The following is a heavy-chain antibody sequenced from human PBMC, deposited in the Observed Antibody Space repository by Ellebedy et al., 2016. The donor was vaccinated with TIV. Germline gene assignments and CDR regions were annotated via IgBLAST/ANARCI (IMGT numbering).Heavy chain of an antibody. V-gene: IGHV1-69*02. J-gene: IGHJ3*01. Sequence: AASVKVSCKASGGTFTSDIINWVRQAPGQGLEWMGRIIPILALPNYAQKFQARVTITADKSTTTAYMELSSLTSEDTAVYYCARQFGYTHVMTPYESWGQGTVVTVSA. D-gene: IGHD5-18*01. CDR2: IIPILALP. CDR1: GGTFTSDI. CDR3: ARQFGYTHVMTPYES.